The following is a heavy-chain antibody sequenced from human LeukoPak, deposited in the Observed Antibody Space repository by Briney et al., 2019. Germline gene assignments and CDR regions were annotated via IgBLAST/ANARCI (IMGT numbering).Heavy chain of an antibody. V-gene: IGHV4-59*01. D-gene: IGHD2-2*01. CDR3: ARAVRGSTDAFDI. J-gene: IGHJ3*02. CDR2: ISYSGST. CDR1: GGSISSYY. Sequence: PSEPLSLTCTVSGGSISSYYWRWIRQPPGKGLEWSGYISYSGSTNYNPSLKSRVTISVDPSKNQFSLTLSSVTAADTAVYYCARAVRGSTDAFDIWGQGTMVTVSS.